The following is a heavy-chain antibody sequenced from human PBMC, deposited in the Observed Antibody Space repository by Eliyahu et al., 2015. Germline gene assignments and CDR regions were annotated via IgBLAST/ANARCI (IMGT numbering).Heavy chain of an antibody. Sequence: QVPLQXSGPGLXXXSGTLSRXXAXSVGSISSNXWWSWVRQPPGKGLEWIGEIYHGGYINYNPSLKSRVTISVDKSKSQFALNLGSVTAADTAIYYCAKAGRAGLYYYTAIDVWGQGTTVTVSS. CDR2: IYHGGYI. D-gene: IGHD3-3*01. J-gene: IGHJ6*02. CDR3: AKAGRAGLYYYTAIDV. CDR1: VGSISSNXW. V-gene: IGHV4-4*02.